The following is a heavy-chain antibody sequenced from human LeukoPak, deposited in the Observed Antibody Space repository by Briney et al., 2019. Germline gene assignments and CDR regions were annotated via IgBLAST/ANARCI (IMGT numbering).Heavy chain of an antibody. CDR3: ARAYYDSSGYYYFDY. V-gene: IGHV1-69*05. CDR2: IIPIFVTA. J-gene: IGHJ4*02. Sequence: SVKVSCKASGGTSSSYAISWVRQAPGQGLEWMGGIIPIFVTANYAQKFQGRVTITTDESTSTAYMELSSLRSEDTAVYYCARAYYDSSGYYYFDYWGQGTLVTVSS. CDR1: GGTSSSYA. D-gene: IGHD3-22*01.